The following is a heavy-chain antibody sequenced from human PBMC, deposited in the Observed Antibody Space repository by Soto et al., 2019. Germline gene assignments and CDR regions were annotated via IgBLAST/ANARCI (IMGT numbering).Heavy chain of an antibody. CDR2: ISGYNGNT. V-gene: IGHV1-18*01. Sequence: ASVKVSCKTSGYTFTTCGIHWVRQAPGQGLEWMGWISGYNGNTNYAQKFQDRVTMTTDTSRSIGYMELRSLTFEDTAVYYCARGAHGSGYGVYWGQGTLVTAPQ. CDR3: ARGAHGSGYGVY. D-gene: IGHD3-3*01. J-gene: IGHJ4*02. CDR1: GYTFTTCG.